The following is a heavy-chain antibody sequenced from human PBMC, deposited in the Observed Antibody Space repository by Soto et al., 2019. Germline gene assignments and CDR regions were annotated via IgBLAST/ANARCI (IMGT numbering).Heavy chain of an antibody. J-gene: IGHJ4*02. CDR1: GDSMPKYY. D-gene: IGHD1-26*01. V-gene: IGHV4-4*07. CDR2: IYTSGST. CDR3: ARTVGAAYYFDF. Sequence: ASETLSLTCTVSGDSMPKYYWSWVRQPAGKGLEWIGRIYTSGSTNYNPSLKSRVTMSIDTSNNHFSLNLKSVTAADTAVYYCARTVGAAYYFDFWGQGALVT.